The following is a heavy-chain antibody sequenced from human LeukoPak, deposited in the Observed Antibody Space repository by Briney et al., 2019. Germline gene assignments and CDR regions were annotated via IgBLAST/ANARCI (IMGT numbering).Heavy chain of an antibody. CDR3: ARPKCYDFWSGYYMGGGEIDY. Sequence: PSETLSLTCAVYGGSFSGYYWSWIRQPPGKGLEWIGEINHSGSTNYNPSLKSRVTISVDTSKNQFSLKLSSVTAADTAVYYCARPKCYDFWSGYYMGGGEIDYWGQGTLVTVSS. CDR1: GGSFSGYY. D-gene: IGHD3-3*01. V-gene: IGHV4-34*01. J-gene: IGHJ4*02. CDR2: INHSGST.